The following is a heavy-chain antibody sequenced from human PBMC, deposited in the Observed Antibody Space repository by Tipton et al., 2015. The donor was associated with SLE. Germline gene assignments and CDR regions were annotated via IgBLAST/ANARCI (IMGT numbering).Heavy chain of an antibody. CDR2: IYYSGST. D-gene: IGHD3-3*01. J-gene: IGHJ6*02. CDR3: ARGVSHIDDFWSGYYYYGLDV. CDR1: GGSITGGWY. V-gene: IGHV4-31*03. Sequence: TLSLTCTVSGGSITGGWYWSWVRQHPGKGLEYIGYIYYSGSTYYSPSLKSRVAISLDTSQNQFSLRLTSVTAADTALYYCARGVSHIDDFWSGYYYYGLDVWGQGTTVTVSS.